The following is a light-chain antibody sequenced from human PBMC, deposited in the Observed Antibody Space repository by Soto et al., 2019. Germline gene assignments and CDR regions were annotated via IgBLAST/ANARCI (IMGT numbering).Light chain of an antibody. CDR1: QSISSW. CDR2: KAS. V-gene: IGKV1-5*03. CDR3: QQYLSYPIT. J-gene: IGKJ5*01. Sequence: DIQMTQSPSTLSASVGDRVTITCRASQSISSWLAWYQQKPGKAPKSLIYKASSLESGVPSWFSGSGSGTVFTLTISSLQSDVFATYYGQQYLSYPITFGQGTRLELK.